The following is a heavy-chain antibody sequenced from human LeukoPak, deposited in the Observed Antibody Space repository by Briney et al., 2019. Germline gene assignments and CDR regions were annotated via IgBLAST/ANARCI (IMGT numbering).Heavy chain of an antibody. CDR1: GGSISSYY. CDR3: ARGSGWYYFDY. D-gene: IGHD6-19*01. Sequence: SETLSLTCTVSGGSISSYYWSWIRQPPGKGLEWIWYIYYSGSTNYNPSLKSRVTISVDTSKNQFSLKLSSVTAADTAVYYCARGSGWYYFDYWGQGTLVTVSS. J-gene: IGHJ4*02. V-gene: IGHV4-59*01. CDR2: IYYSGST.